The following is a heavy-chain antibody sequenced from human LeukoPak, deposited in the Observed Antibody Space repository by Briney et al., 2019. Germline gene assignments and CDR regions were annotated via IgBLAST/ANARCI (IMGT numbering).Heavy chain of an antibody. J-gene: IGHJ4*02. D-gene: IGHD2-2*01. CDR3: AKDRDIVVVPAASFFDY. CDR1: GFTFSNYG. CDR2: ISYDGSNK. Sequence: QPGRSLRLSCAAYGFTFSNYGMHWVRQAPGKGLEWVAVISYDGSNKYYADSVKGRFTISRDNSKNTLYLQMNSLRAEDTAVYYCAKDRDIVVVPAASFFDYWGQGTLVTVSS. V-gene: IGHV3-30*18.